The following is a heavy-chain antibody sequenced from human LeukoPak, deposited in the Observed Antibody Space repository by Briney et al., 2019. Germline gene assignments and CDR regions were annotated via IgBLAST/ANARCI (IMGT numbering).Heavy chain of an antibody. CDR1: GYTFTSYG. Sequence: SVKVSCKASGYTFTSYGISWVRQAPGQGLEWMGGIIPIFGTANYAQKFQGRVTITADESTSTAYMELSSLRSEDTAVYYCARVLGYYDSSGYYYWYYFDYWGQGTLVTVSS. V-gene: IGHV1-69*13. J-gene: IGHJ4*02. D-gene: IGHD3-22*01. CDR3: ARVLGYYDSSGYYYWYYFDY. CDR2: IIPIFGTA.